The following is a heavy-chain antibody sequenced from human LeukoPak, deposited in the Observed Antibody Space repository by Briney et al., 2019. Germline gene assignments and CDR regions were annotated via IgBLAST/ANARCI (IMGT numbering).Heavy chain of an antibody. CDR3: AKDTVGATFPGAFDI. D-gene: IGHD1-26*01. CDR2: IYYSGST. J-gene: IGHJ3*02. Sequence: PSETLSLTCTVSGGSISSYYWSWIRQPPGKGLEWIGYIYYSGSTYYNPSLESRVTISLDTSKSQFSLRLSSVTAADTAVYYCAKDTVGATFPGAFDIWGQGTMVTVSS. CDR1: GGSISSYY. V-gene: IGHV4-59*12.